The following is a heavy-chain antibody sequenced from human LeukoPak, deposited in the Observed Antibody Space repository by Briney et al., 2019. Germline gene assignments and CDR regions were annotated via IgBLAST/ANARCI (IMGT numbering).Heavy chain of an antibody. CDR1: GFSFSYYY. CDR2: ISGTGGAT. Sequence: PGGSLRLSCAVSGFSFSYYYMSWVRQAPGKGLQWVSQISGTGGATWYAGFARDRFTISRDNSKKTLYLQMSGLRVEDTAMYYCVKDPRDTYGTNWFVSWGQGTLLIVSS. J-gene: IGHJ5*01. V-gene: IGHV3-23*01. CDR3: VKDPRDTYGTNWFVS. D-gene: IGHD2-21*01.